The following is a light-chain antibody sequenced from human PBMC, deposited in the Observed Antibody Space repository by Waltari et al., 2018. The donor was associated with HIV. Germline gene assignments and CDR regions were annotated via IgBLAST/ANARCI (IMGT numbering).Light chain of an antibody. V-gene: IGLV4-69*02. CDR1: SGHSRYA. CDR3: QTWVSGVRV. J-gene: IGLJ3*02. Sequence: QLVLTQSPSASASLGASVKLTCTLNSGHSRYAIAWHQQQPEKGPRYLLKVNSDGSHSKGDGIPDRFSGSSSGAASFLTISSLQSEDEADYYCQTWVSGVRVFGGGTKLTVL. CDR2: VNSDGSH.